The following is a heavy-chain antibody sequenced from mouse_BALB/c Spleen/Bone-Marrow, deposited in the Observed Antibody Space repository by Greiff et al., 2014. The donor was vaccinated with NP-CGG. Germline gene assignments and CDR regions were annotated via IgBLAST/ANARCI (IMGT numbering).Heavy chain of an antibody. D-gene: IGHD2-1*01. J-gene: IGHJ2*01. CDR3: GRSVYGSFDS. CDR1: GYSFTGYL. CDR2: INPYNSDA. Sequence: VQLKQSGPELVKPGPSVKISCKASGYSFTGYLMNWVKQSHGKSLEWIGRINPYNSDAFYNPKFKGKATLTVDKSSSTAHMDLLSLTSEDSAVYYCGRSVYGSFDSWGQGATLTVSS. V-gene: IGHV1-37*01.